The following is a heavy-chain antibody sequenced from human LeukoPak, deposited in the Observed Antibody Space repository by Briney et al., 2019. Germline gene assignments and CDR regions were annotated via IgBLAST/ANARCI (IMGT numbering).Heavy chain of an antibody. D-gene: IGHD3-10*01. V-gene: IGHV4-39*01. Sequence: KSSETLSLTCTVSGGSIRSSYYYWGWIRQPPGKGLEWIGSIHDSGSTYYNPSLKSRVTISVDTSKNQFSLKLNSVTAANTAVYYSARHYGPWGQGTLVTVSS. CDR2: IHDSGST. J-gene: IGHJ5*02. CDR3: ARHYGP. CDR1: GGSIRSSYYY.